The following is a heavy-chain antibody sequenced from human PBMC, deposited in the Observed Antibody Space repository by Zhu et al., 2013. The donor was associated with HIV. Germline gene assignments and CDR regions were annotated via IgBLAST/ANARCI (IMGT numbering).Heavy chain of an antibody. CDR1: GYSFTAYY. V-gene: IGHV1-2*02. D-gene: IGHD6-6*01. CDR2: INPNSGGT. Sequence: QVHLMQSGAEVKKPGASVKVSCKASGYSFTAYYMHWVRQAPGQGLEWMGWINPNSGGTKYAQKFQGRVTMTRDTSISTAYMDLSRLRLDDTAVYYCAAARHPGVGGRRTAVWDAFDIWGQGTMVTVSS. J-gene: IGHJ3*02. CDR3: AAARHPGVGGRRTAVWDAFDI.